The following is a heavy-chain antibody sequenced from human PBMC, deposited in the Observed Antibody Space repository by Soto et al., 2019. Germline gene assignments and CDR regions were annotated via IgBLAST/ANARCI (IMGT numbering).Heavy chain of an antibody. CDR3: AKLTAA. CDR1: GFTFSAYV. D-gene: IGHD6-13*01. J-gene: IGHJ4*02. Sequence: EVEVLESGGGLVQPGGSLRLSCAASGFTFSAYVMSWVRQAPGKGLEWVSSITSSGGGTYYADSVKGRFTVSRDNSKNTVYLQMNSVRDEDTAVYYCAKLTAAWGQGTLVTVSS. CDR2: ITSSGGGT. V-gene: IGHV3-23*01.